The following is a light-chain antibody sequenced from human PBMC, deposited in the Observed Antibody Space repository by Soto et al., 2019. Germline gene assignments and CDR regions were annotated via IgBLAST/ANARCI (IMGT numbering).Light chain of an antibody. J-gene: IGKJ4*01. CDR3: PQYATSPLT. CDR2: DAS. Sequence: ENVLTQSPGTLSLSPGERATLSCRASQSVSRSYLAWYQQKPGQSPRLLIYDASNRATGIPDRFSGSGSGSDFTLTISRREPEDFAVYYCPQYATSPLTFGGGTKVDMK. CDR1: QSVSRSY. V-gene: IGKV3-20*01.